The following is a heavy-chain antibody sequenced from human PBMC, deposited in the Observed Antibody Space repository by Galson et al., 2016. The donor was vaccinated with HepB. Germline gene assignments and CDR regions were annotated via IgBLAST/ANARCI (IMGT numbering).Heavy chain of an antibody. D-gene: IGHD1/OR15-1a*01. Sequence: SLRLSCAASGFTFSNYAMSWVRQAPGKGLEWVSGISDSGGSTYFADSVMGRFTISRDNSTNTLYLQMNSLRVDDTAVYYCAKGTTLQVHFGYFDHWGQGTLVTVSS. CDR2: ISDSGGST. V-gene: IGHV3-23*01. J-gene: IGHJ4*02. CDR1: GFTFSNYA. CDR3: AKGTTLQVHFGYFDH.